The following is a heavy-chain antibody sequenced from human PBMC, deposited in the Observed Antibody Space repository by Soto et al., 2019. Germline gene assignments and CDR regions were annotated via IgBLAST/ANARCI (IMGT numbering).Heavy chain of an antibody. Sequence: GGSLRLSCAASGFTFSSYGMHWVRQAPGKGLEWVAVISYDGSNKYYADSVKGRFTISRDNSKNTLHLQMNSLRAEDTAVYYCAKDLSQGIQLWFSYGYWGQGTLVTVSS. V-gene: IGHV3-30*18. CDR3: AKDLSQGIQLWFSYGY. J-gene: IGHJ4*02. CDR2: ISYDGSNK. CDR1: GFTFSSYG. D-gene: IGHD5-18*01.